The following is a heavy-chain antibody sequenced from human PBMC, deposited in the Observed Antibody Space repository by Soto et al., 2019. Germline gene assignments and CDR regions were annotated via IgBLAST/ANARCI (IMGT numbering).Heavy chain of an antibody. Sequence: QVQLVESGGGVVQPGRSLRLSCAASGFTFSNYGMHWVRQAPGKGLEWLAVIRNDGSDKKYGDSVKGRVTISRDNSKNTLYLQSNRPGVADTALYYCARDDDRTDNGLDMWGQGTVVTVSS. CDR2: IRNDGSDK. J-gene: IGHJ3*02. V-gene: IGHV3-33*01. CDR3: ARDDDRTDNGLDM. D-gene: IGHD2-8*01. CDR1: GFTFSNYG.